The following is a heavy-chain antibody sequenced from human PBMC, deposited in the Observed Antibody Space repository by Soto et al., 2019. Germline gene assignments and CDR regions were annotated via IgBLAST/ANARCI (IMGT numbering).Heavy chain of an antibody. CDR3: ATSIVLMVYAIDY. CDR1: GGSISSSNW. J-gene: IGHJ4*02. D-gene: IGHD2-8*01. Sequence: PSETLSLTCAVSGGSISSSNWWSWVRQPPGKGLEWIGEIYHSGSTNYNPSLKSRVTISVDKSKNQFSLKLSSVTAADTAVYYCATSIVLMVYAIDYWGQGTLVTVSS. V-gene: IGHV4-4*02. CDR2: IYHSGST.